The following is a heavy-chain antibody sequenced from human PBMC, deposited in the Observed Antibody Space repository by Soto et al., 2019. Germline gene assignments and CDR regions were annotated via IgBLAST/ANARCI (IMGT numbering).Heavy chain of an antibody. J-gene: IGHJ6*02. CDR1: GGSFRSYA. CDR3: ARPAGKGNYYHALDV. Sequence: QVQLVQSGSEVKKPGSSVKVSCKASGGSFRSYATSWVRQAPGQGLEWMGGIIPMFHTPSYAQKFQGRVTITADESPSTAYMEMSSLRSEDTAIYYCARPAGKGNYYHALDVWGQGTTVTVSS. V-gene: IGHV1-69*01. D-gene: IGHD2-2*01. CDR2: IIPMFHTP.